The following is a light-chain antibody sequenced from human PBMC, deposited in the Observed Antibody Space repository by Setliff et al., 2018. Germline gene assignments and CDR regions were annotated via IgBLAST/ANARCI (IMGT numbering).Light chain of an antibody. J-gene: IGLJ1*01. V-gene: IGLV2-14*03. Sequence: QSALAQPASVSGSPGQSITISCSGSSSDIGAHNWVAWYAHHPGKAPKLLIYDVSNRPSGVAYRFSGSKSGNTASLTISGLRLEDEAIYYCSSYSDTDNMNVFGTGTKVTVL. CDR2: DVS. CDR1: SSDIGAHNW. CDR3: SSYSDTDNMNV.